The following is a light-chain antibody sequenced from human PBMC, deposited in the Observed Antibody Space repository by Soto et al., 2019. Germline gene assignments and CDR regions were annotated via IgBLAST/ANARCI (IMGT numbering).Light chain of an antibody. CDR3: QQSFTSPRT. V-gene: IGKV1-39*01. Sequence: DIQMTQSPSSLSASVGDRVTITCRASQSISNYLNWYQQKPGKAPNLLIYAATSLQTGVPSRFSGSGSGTNFTITITRLRPEDFATYYCQQSFTSPRTFGQGTNLDIK. J-gene: IGKJ2*01. CDR1: QSISNY. CDR2: AAT.